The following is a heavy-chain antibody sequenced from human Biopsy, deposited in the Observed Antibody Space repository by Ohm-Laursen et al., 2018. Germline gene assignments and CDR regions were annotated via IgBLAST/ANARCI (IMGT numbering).Heavy chain of an antibody. CDR1: GGSFSDYY. CDR3: ARVAGGYAYYYGMDV. Sequence: SDTLSLTWAVYGGSFSDYYWSWIRQPPGKGLEWIGNIYYDGITYYNPSLKSRVAMSVDTSKNQFSLRLTSVTAADTAVYYCARVAGGYAYYYGMDVWGQGTTVIVSS. J-gene: IGHJ6*02. V-gene: IGHV4-59*04. D-gene: IGHD5-12*01. CDR2: IYYDGIT.